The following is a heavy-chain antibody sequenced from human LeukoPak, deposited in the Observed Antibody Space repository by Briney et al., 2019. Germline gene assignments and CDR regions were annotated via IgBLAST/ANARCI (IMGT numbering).Heavy chain of an antibody. CDR1: GGSVSSDS. Sequence: PSETLSLTYTVSGGSVSSDSWNWIRQPPGKGLEWIGYIYNTGSSNHNPSLKNRVTISFDKSKSQLSLNLSSVTAADTAIYYCARHGKMNLVRGAFWYFDLWGRGTLVTVSS. D-gene: IGHD3-10*01. CDR2: IYNTGSS. J-gene: IGHJ2*01. V-gene: IGHV4-59*08. CDR3: ARHGKMNLVRGAFWYFDL.